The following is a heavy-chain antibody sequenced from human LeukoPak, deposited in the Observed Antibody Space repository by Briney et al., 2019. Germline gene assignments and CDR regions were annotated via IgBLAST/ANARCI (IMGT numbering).Heavy chain of an antibody. CDR3: ARERCSSTSCFFDY. CDR1: GFTFSSYG. Sequence: GGSLRLSCAASGFTFSSYGMHWVRQAPGKGLEWVAVIWYDGSNKYYADSVKGRFTISRDNSKNTLYLQMNSLRAEDTAVYYCARERCSSTSCFFDYWGQGTLVTVSS. J-gene: IGHJ4*02. V-gene: IGHV3-33*01. D-gene: IGHD2-2*01. CDR2: IWYDGSNK.